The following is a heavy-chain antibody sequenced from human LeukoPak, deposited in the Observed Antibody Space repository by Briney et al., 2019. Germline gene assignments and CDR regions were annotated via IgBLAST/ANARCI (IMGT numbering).Heavy chain of an antibody. CDR1: GGSISSYY. D-gene: IGHD5-12*01. CDR3: ARQDVATSHDAFDI. V-gene: IGHV4-59*08. Sequence: PSETLSLTCTVSGGSISSYYWSWIRQPPGKGLEWIGYIYYSGSTNSNPSLKSRVTISIDKSKNQFSLKLTSVTAADTAVYYCARQDVATSHDAFDIWGQGTMVTVPS. CDR2: IYYSGST. J-gene: IGHJ3*02.